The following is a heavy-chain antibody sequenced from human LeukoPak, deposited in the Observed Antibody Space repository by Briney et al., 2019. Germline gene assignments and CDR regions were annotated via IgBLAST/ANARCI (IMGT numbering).Heavy chain of an antibody. CDR2: ISGSGSTI. CDR1: GFTFSSYE. Sequence: GGSLRLSCAASGFTFSSYEMNWVRQAPGKGLEWISYISGSGSTIYYADSVKGRFTISRDNAKNSLYLQMNSLRAEDTAVYYCARGPEYSSGWYGGYWGQGALVTVSS. CDR3: ARGPEYSSGWYGGY. V-gene: IGHV3-48*03. D-gene: IGHD6-19*01. J-gene: IGHJ4*02.